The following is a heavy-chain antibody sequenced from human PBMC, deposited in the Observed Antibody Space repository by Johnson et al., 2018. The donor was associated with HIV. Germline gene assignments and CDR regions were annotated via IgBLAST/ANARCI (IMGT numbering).Heavy chain of an antibody. V-gene: IGHV3-7*05. Sequence: VQLVESGGGVVQPGRSLRLSCAASGFTFSSYGMHWVRQGPGKGLEWVASIKQDGSEKYYVDSVKGRFTISRDDSKNTLYLQMDSLKTEDTAVYYCTTARNRLWSSSGWTGFWAFDIWGQGTMVTVSS. J-gene: IGHJ3*02. CDR3: TTARNRLWSSSGWTGFWAFDI. CDR2: IKQDGSEK. CDR1: GFTFSSYG. D-gene: IGHD6-19*01.